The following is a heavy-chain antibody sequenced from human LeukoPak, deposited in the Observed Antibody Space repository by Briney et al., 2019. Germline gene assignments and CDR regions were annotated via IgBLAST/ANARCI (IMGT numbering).Heavy chain of an antibody. CDR3: ARLASCALEDHTDY. D-gene: IGHD2-15*01. CDR1: GGSISGSSYY. CDR2: IYYSGST. V-gene: IGHV4-39*01. Sequence: SETLSLTCTVSGGSISGSSYYWGWIRQPPGKGLEWIGSIYYSGSTYYNPSLKSRVTISVDTSKNQFSLKLSSVTAADTAVYYCARLASCALEDHTDYWGQGTLVTVSS. J-gene: IGHJ4*02.